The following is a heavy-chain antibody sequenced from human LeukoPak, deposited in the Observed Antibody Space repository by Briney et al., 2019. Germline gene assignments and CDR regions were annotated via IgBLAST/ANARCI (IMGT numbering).Heavy chain of an antibody. D-gene: IGHD1-1*01. CDR3: ARADVDGYDFTTAY. CDR2: INPSGGST. V-gene: IGHV1-46*01. J-gene: IGHJ4*02. Sequence: ASVKVSCKASGYTFTSYYMHWVRQAPGQGLEWMGIINPSGGSTIYPQKFQGRVTMTRDTSTSTVYMELSSLRSEKPAVSYRARADVDGYDFTTAYWGE. CDR1: GYTFTSYY.